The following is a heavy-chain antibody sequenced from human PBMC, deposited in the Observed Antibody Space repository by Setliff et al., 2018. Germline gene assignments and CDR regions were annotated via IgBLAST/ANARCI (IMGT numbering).Heavy chain of an antibody. Sequence: GESLRLSCAASGFTFSSYWMSWVRQAPGKGLEWVANIKQDGSEKYYVDSVKGRFTISRDNAKNSLYLQMNSLRAEDTAVYYCAREKMATNYYYYYMDVWGKGITVTVSS. CDR2: IKQDGSEK. J-gene: IGHJ6*03. D-gene: IGHD5-12*01. CDR3: AREKMATNYYYYYMDV. CDR1: GFTFSSYW. V-gene: IGHV3-7*01.